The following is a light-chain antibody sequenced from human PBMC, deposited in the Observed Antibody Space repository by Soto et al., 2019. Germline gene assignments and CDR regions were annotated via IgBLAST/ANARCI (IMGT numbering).Light chain of an antibody. CDR3: QQYGSSPYT. CDR1: QSVRSAY. CDR2: GAS. J-gene: IGKJ2*01. V-gene: IGKV3-20*01. Sequence: ENVLTQSPGTLSLSPGERATLSCRASQSVRSAYLAWYQQKPGQAPRLLMYGASSRATGIPDRFSGTGSGTDFTLTISRLEPEDFAVYYCQQYGSSPYTFGLGTKLEIK.